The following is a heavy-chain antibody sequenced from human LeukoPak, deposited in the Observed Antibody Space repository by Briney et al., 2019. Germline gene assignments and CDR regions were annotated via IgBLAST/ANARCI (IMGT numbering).Heavy chain of an antibody. CDR3: ASLASPFAADAFDI. D-gene: IGHD2/OR15-2a*01. Sequence: ASVKVSCKASGYTFTSYAFRWVRQAPGQGLEWMGWISAYNGNTNYAQNLQGRVTMTTDTSTSTAYMELRSLRSDDTAVYYCASLASPFAADAFDIWGQGTMVTVSS. J-gene: IGHJ3*02. CDR1: GYTFTSYA. V-gene: IGHV1-18*01. CDR2: ISAYNGNT.